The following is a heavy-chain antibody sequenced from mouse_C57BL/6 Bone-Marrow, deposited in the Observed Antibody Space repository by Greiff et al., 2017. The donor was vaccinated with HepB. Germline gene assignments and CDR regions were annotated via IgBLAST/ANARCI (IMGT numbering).Heavy chain of an antibody. V-gene: IGHV5-9-1*02. D-gene: IGHD1-1*01. J-gene: IGHJ4*01. Sequence: EVKVVESGEGLVKPGGSLKLSCAASGFTFSSYAMSWVRQTPEKRLEWVAYISSGGDYIYYADTVKGRFTISRDNARNTLYLQMSSLKSEDTAMYYCTRGSSYYAMDYWGQGTSVTVSS. CDR1: GFTFSSYA. CDR3: TRGSSYYAMDY. CDR2: ISSGGDYI.